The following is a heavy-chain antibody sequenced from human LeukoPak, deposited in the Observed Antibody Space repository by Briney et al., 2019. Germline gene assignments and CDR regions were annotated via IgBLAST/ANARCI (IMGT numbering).Heavy chain of an antibody. CDR2: ISWNSGSI. J-gene: IGHJ4*02. CDR1: GFTFDDYA. D-gene: IGHD3-22*01. CDR3: AKDISSALYYDSSGYYNGFDY. Sequence: GGSLRLSCAASGFTFDDYAMHWVRQAPGKGLEWVSGISWNSGSIGYADSVKGRFTISRDNAKNSLYLQMNSLRAEDTALYYCAKDISSALYYDSSGYYNGFDYWGQGTLVTVSS. V-gene: IGHV3-9*01.